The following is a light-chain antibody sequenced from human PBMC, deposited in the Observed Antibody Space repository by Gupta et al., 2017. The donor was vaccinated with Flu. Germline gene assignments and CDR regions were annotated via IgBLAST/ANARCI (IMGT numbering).Light chain of an antibody. CDR1: SGHSSYA. V-gene: IGLV4-69*01. CDR2: LNSDGSH. Sequence: QLVLTQSPSAAAGLVASVKLTCTLSSGHSSYAIAWHKQQQEKGPRYLMKLNSDGSHTRGDGIPYRFSGSSSGTAPYLTTSSLQDEDAADYYCQTWGTGMRVFGGGTKLTVL. J-gene: IGLJ3*02. CDR3: QTWGTGMRV.